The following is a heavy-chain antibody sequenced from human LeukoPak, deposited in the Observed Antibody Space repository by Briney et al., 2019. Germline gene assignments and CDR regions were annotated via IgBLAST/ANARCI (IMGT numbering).Heavy chain of an antibody. D-gene: IGHD6-13*01. CDR1: GFTFDDYG. Sequence: PGGSLRLSCAASGFTFDDYGMSWVRHAPGKGLEWVSGINWNGGSTVYADSVKGRFTISSDNAKNSLYLQMNSLRAEDTALYYCARSRLDSSSWYVVGDYWGQGTLVTVSS. J-gene: IGHJ4*02. CDR2: INWNGGST. CDR3: ARSRLDSSSWYVVGDY. V-gene: IGHV3-20*04.